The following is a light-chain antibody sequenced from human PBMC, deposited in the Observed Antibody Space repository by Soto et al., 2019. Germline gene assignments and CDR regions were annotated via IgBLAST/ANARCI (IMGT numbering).Light chain of an antibody. CDR3: SSYGGSNNLL. CDR1: SSDVGAFDY. CDR2: GVT. J-gene: IGLJ2*01. V-gene: IGLV2-8*01. Sequence: QSALTQPPSASGSPGQSVTISCTGTSSDVGAFDYVSWYQQHPGKAPKLMIYGVTKRPSGVPDRFSGSKSDNTASLTVSGLQAEDEADYYCSSYGGSNNLLFGGGTQLTVL.